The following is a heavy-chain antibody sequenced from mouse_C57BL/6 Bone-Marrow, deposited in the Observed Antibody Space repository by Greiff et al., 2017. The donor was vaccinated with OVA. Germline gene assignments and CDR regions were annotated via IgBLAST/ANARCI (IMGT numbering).Heavy chain of an antibody. CDR2: IYPGDGDT. V-gene: IGHV1-82*01. J-gene: IGHJ2*01. Sequence: QVQLQQSGPELVKPGASVKISCKASGYAFSSSWMNWVKQRPGKGLEWIGRIYPGDGDTTYNGKFKGKATLTADKSSSTAYMQLSSLTAEDSAVYFCARHDDGDYASYFDYWGQGTTLTVSS. CDR1: GYAFSSSW. D-gene: IGHD2-3*01. CDR3: ARHDDGDYASYFDY.